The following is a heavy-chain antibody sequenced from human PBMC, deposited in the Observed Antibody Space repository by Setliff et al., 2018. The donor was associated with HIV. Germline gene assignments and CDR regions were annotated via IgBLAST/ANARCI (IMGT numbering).Heavy chain of an antibody. Sequence: GESPKISCKGSGYSFSNYWIGWVRQMPGKGLEWMGIIYPGDSDTRYSPSFQGQVTISADKSISTAYLHWSSLKTSDTAMYYCARRLGAHYYASGSYYQYWYFDLWGRGTLVTVSS. CDR1: GYSFSNYW. CDR3: ARRLGAHYYASGSYYQYWYFDL. J-gene: IGHJ2*01. D-gene: IGHD3-10*01. V-gene: IGHV5-51*01. CDR2: IYPGDSDT.